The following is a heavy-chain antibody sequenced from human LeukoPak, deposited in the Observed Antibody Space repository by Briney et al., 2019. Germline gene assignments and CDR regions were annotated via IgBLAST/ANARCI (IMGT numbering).Heavy chain of an antibody. CDR3: ARLPGYCSSTSCYNYYYYGMDV. J-gene: IGHJ6*02. D-gene: IGHD2-2*02. Sequence: GESLKISCKGSGYSFTSYWIGWGRQMPGKGLEWMGIIYPGDSDTRYSPSFQGQVTISADKSNSTAYLQWSSLKASDTAMYYCARLPGYCSSTSCYNYYYYGMDVWGQGTTVTVSS. CDR2: IYPGDSDT. CDR1: GYSFTSYW. V-gene: IGHV5-51*01.